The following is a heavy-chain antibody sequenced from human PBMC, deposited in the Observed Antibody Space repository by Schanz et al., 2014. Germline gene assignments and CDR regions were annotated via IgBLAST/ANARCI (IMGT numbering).Heavy chain of an antibody. V-gene: IGHV3-23*04. CDR1: GFTFSVYW. CDR2: ISGSGGST. CDR3: AKGSVVVVAATLPFDY. Sequence: EVQLVESGGGLVQPGGSLRLSCAASGFTFSVYWMHWVRQPPGEGLEWVSAISGSGGSTYYADSVKGRFTISRDNSKNTLYLQMNSLRAEDTAVYYCAKGSVVVVAATLPFDYWGQGTLVTVSS. D-gene: IGHD2-15*01. J-gene: IGHJ4*02.